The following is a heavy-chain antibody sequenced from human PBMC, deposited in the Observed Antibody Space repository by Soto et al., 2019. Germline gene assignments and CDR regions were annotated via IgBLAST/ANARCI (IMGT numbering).Heavy chain of an antibody. Sequence: ASVKGSCKASGYTFTSYDINWVRQATGQGLEWMGWMNPNSGNTGYAQKFQGRVTMTRNTSISTAYMELSSLRSEDTAVYYCARVGFWDVYDSSGHNDDFDIWGQGTMLTVS. CDR1: GYTFTSYD. J-gene: IGHJ3*02. CDR3: ARVGFWDVYDSSGHNDDFDI. V-gene: IGHV1-8*01. D-gene: IGHD3-22*01. CDR2: MNPNSGNT.